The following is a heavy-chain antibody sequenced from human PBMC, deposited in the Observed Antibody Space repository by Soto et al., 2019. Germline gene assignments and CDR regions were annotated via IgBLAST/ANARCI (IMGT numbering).Heavy chain of an antibody. V-gene: IGHV3-74*01. J-gene: IGHJ4*02. D-gene: IGHD5-12*01. Sequence: GGSLRLSCVGSGLIFSRYWMSWVRQAPGKGLVWVSRINSDGSSTSYADSVKGRFTISRDNAKNTLYLQMNSLRAEDTAVYYCARDSVFGYALIDYWGQGTLVTVSS. CDR3: ARDSVFGYALIDY. CDR2: INSDGSST. CDR1: GLIFSRYW.